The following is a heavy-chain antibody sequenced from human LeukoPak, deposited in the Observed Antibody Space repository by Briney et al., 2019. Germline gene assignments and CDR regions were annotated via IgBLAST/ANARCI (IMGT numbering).Heavy chain of an antibody. J-gene: IGHJ4*02. CDR2: VNLQGST. CDR3: ARERGPYRPLDY. V-gene: IGHV4-4*02. Sequence: SETLSLTCVVSGGSITSTNYWTWVRQPPGKGLEWIGEVNLQGSTNYNPSLMGRVAISVDMSENHISLQSTSVTAADTAVYYCARERGPYRPLDYSGQGTLVTVSS. CDR1: GGSITSTNY.